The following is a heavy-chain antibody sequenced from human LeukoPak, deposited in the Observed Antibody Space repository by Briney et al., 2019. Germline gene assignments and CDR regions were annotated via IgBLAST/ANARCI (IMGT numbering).Heavy chain of an antibody. CDR3: AKDVIAAADTEGFDY. D-gene: IGHD6-13*01. CDR1: GFIFSSYG. CDR2: ISYDGSNK. J-gene: IGHJ4*02. Sequence: PGRSLRLSCAASGFIFSSYGMHWVRQAPGKGLEWVAVISYDGSNKYYADSVKGRFTISRDNSKNTLYLQMNSLRAEDTAVYYCAKDVIAAADTEGFDYWGQGTLVTVSS. V-gene: IGHV3-30*18.